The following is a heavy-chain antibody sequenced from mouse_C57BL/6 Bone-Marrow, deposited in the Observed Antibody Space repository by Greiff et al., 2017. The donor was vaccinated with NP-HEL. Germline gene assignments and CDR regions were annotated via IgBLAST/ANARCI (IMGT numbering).Heavy chain of an antibody. D-gene: IGHD2-5*01. V-gene: IGHV5-9*01. J-gene: IGHJ2*01. CDR2: ISGGGGNT. CDR1: GFTFSSYT. Sequence: EVQGVESGGGLVKPGGSLKLSCAASGFTFSSYTMSWVRQTPEKRLEWVATISGGGGNTYYPDSVKGRFTISRDNAKNTLYLQMSSLRSEDTALYYCARHPYYSNYVGFDYWGQGTTLTVSS. CDR3: ARHPYYSNYVGFDY.